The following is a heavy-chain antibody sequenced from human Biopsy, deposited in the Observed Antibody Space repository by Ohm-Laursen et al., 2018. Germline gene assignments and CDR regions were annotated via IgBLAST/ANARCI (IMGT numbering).Heavy chain of an antibody. CDR1: GVSITAYY. D-gene: IGHD2-15*01. J-gene: IGHJ6*02. Sequence: PSDTLFLTCTVSGVSITAYYWSWIRQPPGKGLECIGNIHHSGSTNYNPSLKSRLTISVDTSKNQFSLKLSSVTAADTAVYYCARMDCSGGSCHYYSYGMDVWGQGTTVTVSS. CDR2: IHHSGST. V-gene: IGHV4-4*09. CDR3: ARMDCSGGSCHYYSYGMDV.